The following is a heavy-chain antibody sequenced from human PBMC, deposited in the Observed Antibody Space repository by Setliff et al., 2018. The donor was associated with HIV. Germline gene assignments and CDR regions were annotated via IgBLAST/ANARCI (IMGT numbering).Heavy chain of an antibody. CDR3: ARGPPSGTTRRNNWFGP. CDR1: GFTFSSYW. D-gene: IGHD1-1*01. Sequence: PGGSLRLSCAASGFTFSSYWMNWVRQAPGKGLQWVANIKPDGREKYYVDSVKGRFTISRDNAKNSVYLDMDSLRADDTAVYYCARGPPSGTTRRNNWFGPWGQGTLVTVSS. V-gene: IGHV3-7*01. J-gene: IGHJ5*02. CDR2: IKPDGREK.